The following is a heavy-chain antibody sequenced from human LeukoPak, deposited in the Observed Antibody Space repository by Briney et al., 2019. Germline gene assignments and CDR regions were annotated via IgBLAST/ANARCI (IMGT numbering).Heavy chain of an antibody. D-gene: IGHD2-21*01. CDR1: GFTFSIYA. CDR2: TSNSGGNT. Sequence: SGGSLRLSCAASGFTFSIYAMSWVRQAPGKGLEWVSGTSNSGGNTYYADSVKGRFTISGDNSKNTLYLQMNSLRPEDTAIYYCAKGTSNYSYWGQGTLVTVSS. CDR3: AKGTSNYSY. V-gene: IGHV3-23*01. J-gene: IGHJ4*02.